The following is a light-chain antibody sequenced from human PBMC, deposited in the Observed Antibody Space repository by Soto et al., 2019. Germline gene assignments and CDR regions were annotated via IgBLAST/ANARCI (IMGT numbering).Light chain of an antibody. CDR1: QGISSW. V-gene: IGKV1-12*01. Sequence: DIQMTQSPSFVSASVGDRVTITWRASQGISSWLAWYQHKLGRAPKLLIHAASSLESGGTSRFSGRGSGTDFTLTISSLQTEDFATYYCQQTTSFPLTLGGGTKVEIK. J-gene: IGKJ4*01. CDR2: AAS. CDR3: QQTTSFPLT.